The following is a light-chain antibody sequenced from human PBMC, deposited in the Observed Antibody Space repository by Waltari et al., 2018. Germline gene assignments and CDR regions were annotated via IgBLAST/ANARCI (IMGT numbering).Light chain of an antibody. CDR2: GND. CDR1: TISDYN. Sequence: SSELTQDPAVSVAMGQTVRITCQGDTISDYNPTWYQQKPGQAPLLVIYGNDNRPSGIPDRFAGSRSENTGALTITGVQAEDEADYYCNSRDSSGTRVLFGGGTKLTVL. J-gene: IGLJ2*01. V-gene: IGLV3-19*01. CDR3: NSRDSSGTRVL.